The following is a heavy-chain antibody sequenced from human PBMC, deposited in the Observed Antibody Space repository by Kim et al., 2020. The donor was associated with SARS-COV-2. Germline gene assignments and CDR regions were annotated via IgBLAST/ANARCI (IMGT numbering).Heavy chain of an antibody. D-gene: IGHD3-10*01. J-gene: IGHJ6*02. CDR3: ARGIKTMVRGVIINYYYYGMDV. CDR2: IYYSGST. CDR1: GGSISSYY. Sequence: SETLSLTCTVSGGSISSYYWSWIRQPPGKGLEWIGYIYYSGSTNYNPSLKSRVTISVDTSKNQFSLKLSSVTAADTAVYYCARGIKTMVRGVIINYYYYGMDVWGQGTTVTVSS. V-gene: IGHV4-59*01.